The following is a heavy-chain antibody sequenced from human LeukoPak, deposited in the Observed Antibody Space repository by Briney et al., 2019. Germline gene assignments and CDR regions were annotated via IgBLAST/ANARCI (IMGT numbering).Heavy chain of an antibody. CDR2: IYYSGST. CDR1: GGSISGYY. Sequence: SETLSLTCTVSGGSISGYYWSWIRQPPGKGLEWLGYIYYSGSTNYNPSLKSRVTISVDTSKNQFSLKLSSVTAADTAVYYCARSYYDYVWGSYLFDYWGQGTLVTVSS. J-gene: IGHJ4*02. V-gene: IGHV4-59*01. D-gene: IGHD3-16*02. CDR3: ARSYYDYVWGSYLFDY.